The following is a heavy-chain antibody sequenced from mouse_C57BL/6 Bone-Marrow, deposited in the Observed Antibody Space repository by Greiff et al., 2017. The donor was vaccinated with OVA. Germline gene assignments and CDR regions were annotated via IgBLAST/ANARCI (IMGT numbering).Heavy chain of an antibody. V-gene: IGHV5-16*01. Sequence: EVKLVESEGGLVQPGSSMKLSCTASGFTFSDYYMAWVRQVPEKGLEWVANINYDGSSTYYLDSLKSRFIISRDNAKNILYLQMSSLKSEDTATYYCARRGYGNYWYFDVWGTGTTVTVSS. CDR2: INYDGSST. CDR1: GFTFSDYY. J-gene: IGHJ1*03. D-gene: IGHD2-1*01. CDR3: ARRGYGNYWYFDV.